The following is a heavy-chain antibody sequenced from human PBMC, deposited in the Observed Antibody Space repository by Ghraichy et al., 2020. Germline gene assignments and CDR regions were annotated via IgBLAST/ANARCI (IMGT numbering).Heavy chain of an antibody. J-gene: IGHJ5*02. Sequence: GGSLRLSCAASGFTFGDYWMSWVRQAPGKGLEWVANINQDGSEKYYVDSVKGRFTISRDNAKNSLYLQMNSLRPEDTAVYYCARGIYCSRTRWYIIGRAVIPRSGWCDPWGQGTLVTVSS. CDR1: GFTFGDYW. V-gene: IGHV3-7*04. CDR2: INQDGSEK. CDR3: ARGIYCSRTRWYIIGRAVIPRSGWCDP. D-gene: IGHD2-2*02.